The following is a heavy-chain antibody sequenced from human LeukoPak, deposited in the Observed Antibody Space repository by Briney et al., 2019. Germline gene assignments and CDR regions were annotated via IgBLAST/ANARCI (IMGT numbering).Heavy chain of an antibody. Sequence: GGSLRLSCAASGFTFSNAWMSWVRQAPGKGLEWVGRIKSKTDGGTTDYAAPVKGRFTISRDDSKNTLYLQMNSLKTEDTAVYSCTTGLLYYYDSSGYSRCSAWGQGTLVTVSS. CDR2: IKSKTDGGTT. J-gene: IGHJ4*02. CDR1: GFTFSNAW. D-gene: IGHD3-22*01. CDR3: TTGLLYYYDSSGYSRCSA. V-gene: IGHV3-15*01.